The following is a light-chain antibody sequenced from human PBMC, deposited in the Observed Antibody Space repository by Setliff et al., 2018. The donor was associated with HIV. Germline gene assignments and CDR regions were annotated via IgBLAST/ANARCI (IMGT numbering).Light chain of an antibody. CDR2: DAS. J-gene: IGKJ4*01. CDR3: QKSYSTPP. V-gene: IGKV1-39*01. CDR1: QTISIY. Sequence: DIQMTQSPSSLSASVGDRITITCRASQTISIYLNWYQHKPGKAPKLLICDASTLQSGVPSRFCGSGSGTDFTLTISSLQPEDAATYYCQKSYSTPPVGGGTKGDSK.